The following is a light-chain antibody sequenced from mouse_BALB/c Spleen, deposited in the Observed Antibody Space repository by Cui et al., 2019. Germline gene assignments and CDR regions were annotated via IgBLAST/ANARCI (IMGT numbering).Light chain of an antibody. CDR1: QSIGTS. Sequence: DLLLTQSPAIPSVMPGERVSFSCRASQSIGTSIHWYQQRTNGSPRLLIKYASESISGIPSRFSGSGSGTDFTLSINSVESEDIADYYCQQSNSWPTTFGGGTKLEIK. CDR2: YAS. V-gene: IGKV5-48*01. CDR3: QQSNSWPTT. J-gene: IGKJ2*01.